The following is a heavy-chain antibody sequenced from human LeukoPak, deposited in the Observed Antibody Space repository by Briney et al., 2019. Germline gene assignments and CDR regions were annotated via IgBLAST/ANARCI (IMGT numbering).Heavy chain of an antibody. Sequence: SETLSLTCAVYGGSFSGYYWSWIRQPPGKGLEWIGEINHSGSTNYNPSLKSRVTISVDTSKNQFSLKLSSVTAADTAVYYCARVEDIVATSDYWGQGTLVTVSS. CDR3: ARVEDIVATSDY. D-gene: IGHD5-12*01. J-gene: IGHJ4*02. CDR2: INHSGST. CDR1: GGSFSGYY. V-gene: IGHV4-34*01.